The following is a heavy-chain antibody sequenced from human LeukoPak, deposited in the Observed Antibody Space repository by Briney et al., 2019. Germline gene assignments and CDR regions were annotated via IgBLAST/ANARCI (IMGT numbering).Heavy chain of an antibody. CDR3: VRVDTARDYFDY. Sequence: PGGSLRLSCAASGFTFSSYEMNWVRQAPGKGLEWVSYISSSGSTIYYADSVKGRFTISRDNAKNSLYLQMNSLRAEDTAVYYCVRVDTARDYFDYWGQGTLVTVSS. CDR1: GFTFSSYE. D-gene: IGHD5-18*01. CDR2: ISSSGSTI. V-gene: IGHV3-48*03. J-gene: IGHJ4*02.